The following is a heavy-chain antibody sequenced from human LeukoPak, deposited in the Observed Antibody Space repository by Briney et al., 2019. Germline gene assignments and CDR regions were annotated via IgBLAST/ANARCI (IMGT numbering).Heavy chain of an antibody. CDR3: TSVWYYDSSGYYVVFDY. V-gene: IGHV3-73*01. CDR2: IRSKANNYAT. J-gene: IGHJ4*02. Sequence: GGSLRLSCAASGFTFSGSAMHWVRQASGKGLEWVGRIRSKANNYATPYAASVRGRFTSSRDDSKNTAFLQMNSLKTEDTAVYYCTSVWYYDSSGYYVVFDYWGQGTLVTVSS. CDR1: GFTFSGSA. D-gene: IGHD3-22*01.